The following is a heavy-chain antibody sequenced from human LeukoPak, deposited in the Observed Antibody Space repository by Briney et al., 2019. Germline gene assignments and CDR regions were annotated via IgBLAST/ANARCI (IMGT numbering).Heavy chain of an antibody. J-gene: IGHJ4*02. D-gene: IGHD3-10*01. CDR2: FDPEDGET. Sequence: ASVKVSCKVSGYTLTELSMHWVRPAPGKGLEWMGGFDPEDGETIYAQKFQGRVTMTEGTSTDTAYMELSSLRSEDTAVYYCATETYYYGSGSPNYFDYWGQGTLVTVSS. CDR1: GYTLTELS. V-gene: IGHV1-24*01. CDR3: ATETYYYGSGSPNYFDY.